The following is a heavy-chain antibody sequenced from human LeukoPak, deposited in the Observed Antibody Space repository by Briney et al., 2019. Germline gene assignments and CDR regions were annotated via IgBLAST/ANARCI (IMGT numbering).Heavy chain of an antibody. J-gene: IGHJ4*02. CDR1: GGSISSNGYY. Sequence: LETLSLTCTVSGGSISSNGYYWGWIRQPPGKGLEWIGSMYYSGSTYYNPSLKSRVTISIDTSKNQFSLKLSSVTAADTAVYYCAREYSSSPDYWGQGPLVTVS. V-gene: IGHV4-39*02. CDR3: AREYSSSPDY. D-gene: IGHD6-6*01. CDR2: MYYSGST.